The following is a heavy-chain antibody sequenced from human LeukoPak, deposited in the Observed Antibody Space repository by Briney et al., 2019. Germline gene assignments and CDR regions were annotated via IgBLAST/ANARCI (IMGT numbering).Heavy chain of an antibody. CDR1: GFTFSSYA. D-gene: IGHD5-18*01. V-gene: IGHV3-23*01. CDR2: ISGSGGST. CDR3: AKEGLQLYAFFDY. J-gene: IGHJ4*02. Sequence: GGSLRLSCAASGFTFSSYAMSWVRQAPGKGLEWVSAISGSGGSTYYADSVKGRFTISRDNSKNTLYLQMSSLRAEDTALYYCAKEGLQLYAFFDYWGQGTLVSVSS.